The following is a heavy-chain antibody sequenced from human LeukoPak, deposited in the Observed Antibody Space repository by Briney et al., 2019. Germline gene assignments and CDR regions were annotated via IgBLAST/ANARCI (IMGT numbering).Heavy chain of an antibody. J-gene: IGHJ4*02. D-gene: IGHD2-2*01. CDR2: IYSGGST. Sequence: PGGSLRLSCAASGFTVSSNYMSWVRQAPGKGLEWVSVIYSGGSTYYADSVKGRFTISRDNAKNSLYLQMNSLRAEDMAVYYCARDMGYCSSTSCYVPTDWGQGTLVTVSS. V-gene: IGHV3-53*01. CDR3: ARDMGYCSSTSCYVPTD. CDR1: GFTVSSNY.